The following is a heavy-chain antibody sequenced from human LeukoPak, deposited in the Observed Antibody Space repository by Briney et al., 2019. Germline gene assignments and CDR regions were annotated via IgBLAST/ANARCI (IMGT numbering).Heavy chain of an antibody. J-gene: IGHJ4*02. V-gene: IGHV1-2*02. CDR1: GYTFTGYY. D-gene: IGHD5-24*01. Sequence: ASVKVSCKASGYTFTGYYMHWVRQAPGQGLEWMGWINPNSGGTNYAQKFQGRVTMTRDTSISTAYMELSRLRSDDTAVYYCARTLRRDGYNFGYWGQGTLVTVSS. CDR3: ARTLRRDGYNFGY. CDR2: INPNSGGT.